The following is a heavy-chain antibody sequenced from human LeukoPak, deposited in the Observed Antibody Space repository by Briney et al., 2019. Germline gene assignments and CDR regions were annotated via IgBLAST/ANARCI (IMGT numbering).Heavy chain of an antibody. CDR1: GFTFSSYV. D-gene: IGHD7-27*01. CDR2: IRSSSSNI. CDR3: ARDLNWAFDY. V-gene: IGHV3-48*02. Sequence: PGGSLRLSCAASGFTFSSYVMHWVRQAPGKGLEWVSYIRSSSSNINYADSVRGRFTISTDNAKNPLYLQMNSLRDEDTAVYYCARDLNWAFDYWGQGTLVTVSS. J-gene: IGHJ4*02.